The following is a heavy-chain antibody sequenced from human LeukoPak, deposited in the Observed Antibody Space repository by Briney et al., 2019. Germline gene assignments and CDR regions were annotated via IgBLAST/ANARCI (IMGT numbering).Heavy chain of an antibody. CDR2: INSDGYST. D-gene: IGHD6-19*01. CDR1: GFTLRSYW. J-gene: IGHJ3*02. Sequence: PGGSLRLSCAASGFTLRSYWMHWVRQAPGKGLVWVSRINSDGYSTSYADSVKGRFTISRDNAKNTLYLQMNSLRAEDTAVYYCAREARLVPSAHDAFDIWGQGTMVTVSS. CDR3: AREARLVPSAHDAFDI. V-gene: IGHV3-74*01.